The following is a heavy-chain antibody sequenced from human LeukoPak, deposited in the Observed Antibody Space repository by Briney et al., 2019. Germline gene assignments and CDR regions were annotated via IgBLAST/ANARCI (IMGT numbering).Heavy chain of an antibody. D-gene: IGHD3-16*02. CDR3: ATRERDDYVWGSYPSDY. V-gene: IGHV3-21*01. CDR1: GFTFSSYS. Sequence: GGSLRLSCAASGFTFSSYSMNWVRQAPGKGPGWVSSISSSSSYIYYADSVKGRFTISRDNAENSLYLQMNSLRAEDTAVYYCATRERDDYVWGSYPSDYWGQGTLVTVSS. J-gene: IGHJ4*02. CDR2: ISSSSSYI.